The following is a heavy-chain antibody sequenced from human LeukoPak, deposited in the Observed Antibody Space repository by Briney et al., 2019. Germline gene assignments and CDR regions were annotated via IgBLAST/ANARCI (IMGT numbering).Heavy chain of an antibody. V-gene: IGHV4-59*01. Sequence: SETLSLTCTVSGGSISSYYWSWIRQPPGEGLEWIGYIYYTGSTYYNPSLKSRVTISVDRSKNQFSLKLSSVTAADTAVYYCARGAWEPGAFDIWGQGTMVTVSS. CDR1: GGSISSYY. CDR2: IYYTGST. CDR3: ARGAWEPGAFDI. D-gene: IGHD1-26*01. J-gene: IGHJ3*02.